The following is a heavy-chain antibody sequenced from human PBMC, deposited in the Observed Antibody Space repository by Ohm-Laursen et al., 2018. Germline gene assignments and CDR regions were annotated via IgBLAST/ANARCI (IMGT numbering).Heavy chain of an antibody. D-gene: IGHD2-15*01. CDR2: IRSKANSYAT. J-gene: IGHJ4*02. CDR3: TRLMWVVAATVENY. V-gene: IGHV3-73*01. CDR1: GFTFSGSA. Sequence: SLRLSCAASGFTFSGSAMHWVRQASGKGLEWVGRIRSKANSYATAYAASVKGRFTISRDDSKNTAYLQMNSLKTEDTAVYYCTRLMWVVAATVENYWGQGTLVTVSS.